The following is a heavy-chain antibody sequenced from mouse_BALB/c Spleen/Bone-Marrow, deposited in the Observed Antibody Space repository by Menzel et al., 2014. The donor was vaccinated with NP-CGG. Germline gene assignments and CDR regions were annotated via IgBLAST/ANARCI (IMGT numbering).Heavy chain of an antibody. Sequence: EVKLMESGGGLVQPGGSMKLSCVASGFTFSNYWMNWVRQSPEKGLEWVAEIRLKSNNYATHYAESVKGRFTISRDGSKSSVYLQMNNLRAEDTGIYYCTTGFAYWGQGTLVTVSA. CDR1: GFTFSNYW. CDR2: IRLKSNNYAT. J-gene: IGHJ3*01. V-gene: IGHV6-6*02. CDR3: TTGFAY.